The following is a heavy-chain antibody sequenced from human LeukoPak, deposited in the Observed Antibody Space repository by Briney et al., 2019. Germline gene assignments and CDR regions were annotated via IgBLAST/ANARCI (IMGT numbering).Heavy chain of an antibody. D-gene: IGHD1-26*01. Sequence: PGGSLRLSCAASGFTFSRFSMNWVRQAPGKGLEWVSVIYSDYTTNYADSVRGRFTISRDNSKNTLYLQMNSLRAEDTAVYYCAKRASESESYLESWGQGTLVPVSS. J-gene: IGHJ4*02. V-gene: IGHV3-23*03. CDR2: IYSDYTT. CDR1: GFTFSRFS. CDR3: AKRASESESYLES.